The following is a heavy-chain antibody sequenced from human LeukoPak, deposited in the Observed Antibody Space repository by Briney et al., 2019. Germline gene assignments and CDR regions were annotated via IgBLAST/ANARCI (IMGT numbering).Heavy chain of an antibody. V-gene: IGHV4-39*01. Sequence: PSETLSLTCTVSGDSLSSGSFYWGWIRQPPGKGLEWIANIHYSGSTYYNPSLKSRVTISVDTSKSQFSLKLSSVTAADTAVYYCATIYPLTLYGMDVWGQGTTVTVSS. D-gene: IGHD2-2*02. CDR1: GDSLSSGSFY. CDR2: IHYSGST. J-gene: IGHJ6*02. CDR3: ATIYPLTLYGMDV.